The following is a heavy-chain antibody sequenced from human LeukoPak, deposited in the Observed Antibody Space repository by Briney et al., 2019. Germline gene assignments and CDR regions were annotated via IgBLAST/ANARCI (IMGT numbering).Heavy chain of an antibody. V-gene: IGHV3-23*01. CDR1: GFTFSSYA. D-gene: IGHD3-22*01. CDR3: VRDDDRPDNGLDY. Sequence: GGSLRLSCAASGFTFSSYAMSWVRQAAGKGLEWVSVISGSGGTTYYTDSVKGRFTISRDNSKNTLYLQMNSLRAEDTAVYYCVRDDDRPDNGLDYWGQGTLVTVSS. CDR2: ISGSGGTT. J-gene: IGHJ4*02.